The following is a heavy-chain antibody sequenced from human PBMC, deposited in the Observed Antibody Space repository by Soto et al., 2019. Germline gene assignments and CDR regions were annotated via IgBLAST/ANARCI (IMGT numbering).Heavy chain of an antibody. CDR2: IYYSGST. Sequence: SETLSLTCTVSGGSISSYYWSWIRQPPGKGLEWIGYIYYSGSTNYNPSLKSRVTISVDTSKNQFSLKLSSVTAADTAVYYCGRGRENSYNFDYGGQGPLVTVSS. CDR3: GRGRENSYNFDY. D-gene: IGHD5-18*01. V-gene: IGHV4-59*01. J-gene: IGHJ4*02. CDR1: GGSISSYY.